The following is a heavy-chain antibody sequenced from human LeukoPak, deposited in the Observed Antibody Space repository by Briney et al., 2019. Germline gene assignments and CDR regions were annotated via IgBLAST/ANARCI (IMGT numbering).Heavy chain of an antibody. J-gene: IGHJ5*02. Sequence: GGSLRLSCAASGFTFSIYGMHWVRQAPGKGLEWVAFIRYDGSNKYYADSVKGRFTISRDNSKNTLYLQMNSLKTEDTAVYYCAKNGRGYGSGSSNWFDPWGQGTLVTASS. CDR2: IRYDGSNK. D-gene: IGHD3-10*01. CDR1: GFTFSIYG. V-gene: IGHV3-30*02. CDR3: AKNGRGYGSGSSNWFDP.